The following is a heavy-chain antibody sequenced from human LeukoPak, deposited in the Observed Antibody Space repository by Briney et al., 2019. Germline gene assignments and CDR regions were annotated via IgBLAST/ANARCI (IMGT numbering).Heavy chain of an antibody. CDR1: GASIDSGEFY. CDR2: IYYSGST. D-gene: IGHD4-23*01. CDR3: AKTHYYYYYMDV. V-gene: IGHV4-31*03. J-gene: IGHJ6*03. Sequence: ASETLSLTCTVSGASIDSGEFYWSWMRQHPGKGLEWIAYIYYSGSTYYNPSLKSRFTISVDTSKNQFSLNVRSVTAADTAVYYCAKTHYYYYYMDVWGKGTTVTVSS.